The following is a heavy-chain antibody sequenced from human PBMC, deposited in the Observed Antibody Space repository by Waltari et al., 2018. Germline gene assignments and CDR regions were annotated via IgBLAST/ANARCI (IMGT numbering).Heavy chain of an antibody. CDR1: GGSISSYY. V-gene: IGHV4-59*08. D-gene: IGHD3-10*01. Sequence: QVQLQESGPGLVKPSETLSLTCTVSGGSISSYYWSWIRQPPGKGLEWIGYIYYSGSTNYNPSLKSRVTISVDTSKNQFSLKLSSVTAADTAVYYCALSSLSVKQYYYYYGMDVWGQGTTVTVSS. CDR3: ALSSLSVKQYYYYYGMDV. CDR2: IYYSGST. J-gene: IGHJ6*02.